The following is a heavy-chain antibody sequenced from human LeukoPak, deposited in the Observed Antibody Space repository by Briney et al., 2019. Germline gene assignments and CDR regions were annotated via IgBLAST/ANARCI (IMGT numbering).Heavy chain of an antibody. D-gene: IGHD5-18*01. J-gene: IGHJ5*02. Sequence: SETLSLTCTVSGGSISTYYWNWIRQTPGKGLEWIGHTSYGNTDYNPSLKSRVTISVDTSKNQFSLKLTSVTAADTAVYYCARDKAHSYGRYFDPWGQGALVTVSS. CDR1: GGSISTYY. CDR3: ARDKAHSYGRYFDP. CDR2: TSYGNT. V-gene: IGHV4-59*01.